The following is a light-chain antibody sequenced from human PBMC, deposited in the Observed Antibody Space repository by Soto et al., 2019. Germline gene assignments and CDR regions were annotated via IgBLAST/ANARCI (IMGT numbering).Light chain of an antibody. V-gene: IGLV3-1*01. CDR3: QAWDSGPYI. CDR1: KLETKY. Sequence: SYELTQPLSVSVSPGQTASITCSGDKLETKYVAWYQQRPGQSPILVMYQNDKRPSGIPERFSGSNSVNTATLTIRGTQAMDEADYYCQAWDSGPYIFGGGTKLTVL. J-gene: IGLJ2*01. CDR2: QND.